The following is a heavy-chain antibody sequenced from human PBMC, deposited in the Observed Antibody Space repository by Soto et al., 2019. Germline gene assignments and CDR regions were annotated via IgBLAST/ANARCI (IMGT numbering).Heavy chain of an antibody. CDR1: GLTFSNYA. J-gene: IGHJ6*02. CDR2: IRHSGAGT. CDR3: AKAAFSYYYNMDV. Sequence: EVQLLESGGGLVQPGGSQRLSCAASGLTFSNYAMSWVRQAPGKGLEWVAGIRHSGAGTYYADSVKGRFIISRDNFKDTLYLQMNSLRAEDTAVYYCAKAAFSYYYNMDVWGHGTTVTVSS. V-gene: IGHV3-23*01.